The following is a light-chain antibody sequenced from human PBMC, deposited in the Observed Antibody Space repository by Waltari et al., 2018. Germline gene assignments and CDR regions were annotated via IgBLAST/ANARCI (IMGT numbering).Light chain of an antibody. CDR2: FTN. CDR3: SAWDDGLKNVL. J-gene: IGLJ2*01. Sequence: QSVLTQPPSASGAPGQSVTISCSGGSSHIGRNHVDWYRQPPGTAPKLLLYFTNERLFGVPDRFSGSKSGTSASLVITGLRSEDEADYYCSAWDDGLKNVLFGRGTRLTVL. V-gene: IGLV1-47*02. CDR1: SSHIGRNH.